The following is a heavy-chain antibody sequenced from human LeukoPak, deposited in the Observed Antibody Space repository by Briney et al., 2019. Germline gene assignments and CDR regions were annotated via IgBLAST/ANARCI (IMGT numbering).Heavy chain of an antibody. Sequence: TGGSLRLSCAASGFTFSSYGMHWVRQAPGKGLEWVAFIRYDGSNKYYADSVKGRFTISRDNSKNTLYLQVNSLRAEDTAVYYCAKVSYSNDYYYYYYYMDVWGKGTTVTVSS. CDR3: AKVSYSNDYYYYYYYMDV. V-gene: IGHV3-30*02. CDR1: GFTFSSYG. CDR2: IRYDGSNK. J-gene: IGHJ6*03. D-gene: IGHD4-11*01.